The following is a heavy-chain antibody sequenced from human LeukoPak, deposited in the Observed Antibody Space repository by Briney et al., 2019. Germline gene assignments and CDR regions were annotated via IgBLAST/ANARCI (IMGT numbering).Heavy chain of an antibody. CDR1: GFAFSSSP. CDR3: ARDLVAGSPDYFDY. Sequence: GGSLRLSCVASGFAFSSSPMHWLRQAPGQGLEWVAVLSYDGTIKAYTDSVRGRFTISRDTSKNTLYLQMNSLRGEDTAVYYCARDLVAGSPDYFDYWGQGTLVTVSS. D-gene: IGHD6-19*01. J-gene: IGHJ4*02. CDR2: LSYDGTIK. V-gene: IGHV3-30-3*01.